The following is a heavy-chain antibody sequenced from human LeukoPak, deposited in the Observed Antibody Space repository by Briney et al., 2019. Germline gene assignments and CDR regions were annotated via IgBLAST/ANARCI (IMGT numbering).Heavy chain of an antibody. D-gene: IGHD4-17*01. V-gene: IGHV3-30*03. CDR2: ISYDGSNK. CDR1: GFTFSTYW. Sequence: PGGSLRLSCAASGFTFSTYWMHWVRQAPGKGLEWVAVISYDGSNKYYADSVKGRFTISRDNSKNTLYLQMNSLRAEDTAVYYCATLVTVTTDYWGQGTLVTVSS. J-gene: IGHJ4*02. CDR3: ATLVTVTTDY.